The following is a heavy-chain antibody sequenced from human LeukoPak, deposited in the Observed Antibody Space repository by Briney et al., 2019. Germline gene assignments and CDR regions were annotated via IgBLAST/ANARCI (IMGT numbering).Heavy chain of an antibody. V-gene: IGHV3-21*04. CDR2: ISSSSSYI. CDR1: GFTFSSYS. Sequence: GGSLRLSCAASGFTFSSYSMNWVRQAPGKGLEWVAFISSSSSYINYADSVKGRFTISRDNAKNSLYLQMNSLKTEDTAVYYCTRQREDIVVVPAAIVLYDYWGQGTLVAVSS. D-gene: IGHD2-2*01. CDR3: TRQREDIVVVPAAIVLYDY. J-gene: IGHJ4*02.